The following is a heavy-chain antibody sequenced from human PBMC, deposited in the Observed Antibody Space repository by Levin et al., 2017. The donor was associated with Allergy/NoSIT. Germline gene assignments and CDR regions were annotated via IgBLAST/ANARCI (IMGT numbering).Heavy chain of an antibody. CDR2: ISSSSSYI. D-gene: IGHD2-21*02. V-gene: IGHV3-21*01. J-gene: IGHJ6*02. CDR3: ARDRDCGGDCYSPAYYYYYGMDG. Sequence: GGSLRLSCAASGFTFSSYSMNWVRQAPGKGLEWVSSISSSSSYIYYADSVKGRFTISRDNAKNSLYLQMNSLRAEDTAVYYCARDRDCGGDCYSPAYYYYYGMDGWGQGTTVTVSS. CDR1: GFTFSSYS.